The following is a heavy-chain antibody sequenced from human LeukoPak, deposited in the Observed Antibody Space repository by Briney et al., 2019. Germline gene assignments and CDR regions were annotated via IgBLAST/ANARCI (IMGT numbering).Heavy chain of an antibody. J-gene: IGHJ3*02. D-gene: IGHD3-22*01. CDR3: ARDQFYDGSGYERAFDI. Sequence: RSGGSLRLSCAASGFTVSSNYMSWVRQAPGKGLEWVSVIYSGGSTYYADSVKGRFTISRDNSKNTLYLQMNRLRAEDTAVYYCARDQFYDGSGYERAFDIWGQGTMVTVSS. CDR1: GFTVSSNY. V-gene: IGHV3-53*01. CDR2: IYSGGST.